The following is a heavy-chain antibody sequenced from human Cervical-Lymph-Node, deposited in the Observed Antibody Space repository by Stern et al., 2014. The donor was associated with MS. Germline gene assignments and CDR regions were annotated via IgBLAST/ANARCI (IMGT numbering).Heavy chain of an antibody. V-gene: IGHV1-46*01. D-gene: IGHD4-11*01. CDR1: GYTFTRYY. J-gene: IGHJ4*02. CDR3: ARTYSNYDQFDY. CDR2: INPNSGST. Sequence: QLVQSGSGVKKPGASVKVSCKALGYTFTRYYLHWVRQAPGQGLEWMGMINPNSGSTSYAQKFQGRVTMTRDTSTSTVYMELSSLRSEDTAMYYCARTYSNYDQFDYWGQGTLVTVSS.